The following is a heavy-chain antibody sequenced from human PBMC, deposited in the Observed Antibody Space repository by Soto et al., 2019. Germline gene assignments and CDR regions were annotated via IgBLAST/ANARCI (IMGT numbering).Heavy chain of an antibody. Sequence: QVQLEQSGGEVKKPGSSVKVSCKASGVTFSKFIMTWVRQAPGLGLEWVGGIIPIFGTANYAQKFQGRVTITADESTRTSYMEVNNLRSDETALYYCARASCSIARVTNLEEASIGVLEYWGQGTPVTYSS. CDR2: IIPIFGTA. J-gene: IGHJ4*02. D-gene: IGHD3-3*02. CDR3: ARASCSIARVTNLEEASIGVLEY. V-gene: IGHV1-69*01. CDR1: GVTFSKFI.